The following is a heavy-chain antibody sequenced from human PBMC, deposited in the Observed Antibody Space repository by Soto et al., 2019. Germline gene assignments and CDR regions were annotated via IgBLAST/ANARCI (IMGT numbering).Heavy chain of an antibody. CDR1: GGSFSGYY. CDR3: ARGDALSIAARTEYFQH. D-gene: IGHD6-6*01. J-gene: IGHJ1*01. CDR2: INHSGST. V-gene: IGHV4-34*01. Sequence: PSETLSLTCAVYGGSFSGYYWSWIRQPPGKGLEWIGEINHSGSTNYNPSLKSRVTISVDTSKNQFSLKLSSVTAADTAVYYCARGDALSIAARTEYFQHWGQGTLVTVSS.